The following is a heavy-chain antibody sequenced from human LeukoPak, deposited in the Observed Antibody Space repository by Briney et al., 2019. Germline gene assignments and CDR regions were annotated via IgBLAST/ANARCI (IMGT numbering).Heavy chain of an antibody. J-gene: IGHJ4*02. CDR3: ARTYGDYFDY. CDR1: GVTVSSNY. V-gene: IGHV3-11*01. D-gene: IGHD4-17*01. Sequence: GVSPRLSCAASGVTVSSNYMSWVRQAPGKGLEWVSYISSSGSTIYYADSVRGRFTISRDNAKNSLYLQMNSLRAEDTAVYYCARTYGDYFDYWGQGTLVNVSS. CDR2: ISSSGSTI.